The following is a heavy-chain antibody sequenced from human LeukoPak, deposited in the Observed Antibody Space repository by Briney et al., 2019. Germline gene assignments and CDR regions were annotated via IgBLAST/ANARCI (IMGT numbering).Heavy chain of an antibody. Sequence: AGGSLRLSCAASGFTFSSYAMSWVRQAPGKGLEWVSAISGSGGSTCYADSVKGRFTISRDNSKNTLYLQMNSLRAEDTAVYYCARDRGYSYGPPEYYYYYYMDVWGKGTTVTVSS. CDR1: GFTFSSYA. CDR2: ISGSGGST. V-gene: IGHV3-23*01. J-gene: IGHJ6*03. CDR3: ARDRGYSYGPPEYYYYYYMDV. D-gene: IGHD5-18*01.